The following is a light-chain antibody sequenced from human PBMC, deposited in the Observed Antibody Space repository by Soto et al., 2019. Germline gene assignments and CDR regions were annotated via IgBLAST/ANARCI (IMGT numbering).Light chain of an antibody. CDR2: WAS. Sequence: DIVMTQSPDSLAVSLGERATINCKSSQSVLYNSNNKHYLAWYQQKPGQPPKLLIYWASTRKSGVPDRFSGSGSGTDFTLTISSLQAEDVAIYYCQQYDATPLTFGGGTKVEIK. CDR3: QQYDATPLT. J-gene: IGKJ4*01. V-gene: IGKV4-1*01. CDR1: QSVLYNSNNKHY.